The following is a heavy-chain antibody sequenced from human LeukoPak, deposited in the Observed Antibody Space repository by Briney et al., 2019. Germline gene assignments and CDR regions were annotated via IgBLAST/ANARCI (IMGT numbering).Heavy chain of an antibody. J-gene: IGHJ4*02. CDR2: IDWDDDK. Sequence: SGPALVEPTQTLTLTCTFSGFSLSTRGMSVSWIRQPPGKALEWLARIDWDDDKYYITSLKPRLTISKDTSKNQVVLTMTNMDPVDTATYYCARISSTGYSCFDFWGQGTLVTVSS. V-gene: IGHV2-70*11. CDR3: ARISSTGYSCFDF. CDR1: GFSLSTRGMS. D-gene: IGHD3-9*01.